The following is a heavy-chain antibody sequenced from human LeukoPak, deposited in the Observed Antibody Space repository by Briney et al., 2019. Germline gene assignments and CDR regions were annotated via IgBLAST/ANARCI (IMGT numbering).Heavy chain of an antibody. V-gene: IGHV3-15*01. J-gene: IGHJ4*02. Sequence: GGSLRLSCAASGFTFDDYGMSWVRQAPGKGLQWVGRIKSKTDGGTTDYAAPVKGRFIISRDDSKNKLFLQMNSLKTEDTAVYYCTTDGNDSSGYYHGVNFDYWGQGTLVTVSS. D-gene: IGHD3-22*01. CDR1: GFTFDDYG. CDR2: IKSKTDGGTT. CDR3: TTDGNDSSGYYHGVNFDY.